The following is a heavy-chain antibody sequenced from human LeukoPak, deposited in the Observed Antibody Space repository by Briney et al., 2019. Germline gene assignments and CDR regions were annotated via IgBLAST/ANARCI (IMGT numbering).Heavy chain of an antibody. Sequence: ASVKVSCKVSGYTLTELSMHWVRQAPGKGLEWMGGFDPEDGETIYAQKFQGRVTMTEDTSTDTAYMELSSLRSEDTAVYYCATGLAAHYYMDVWGKGTTVTVSS. J-gene: IGHJ6*03. CDR3: ATGLAAHYYMDV. D-gene: IGHD2-15*01. CDR1: GYTLTELS. CDR2: FDPEDGET. V-gene: IGHV1-24*01.